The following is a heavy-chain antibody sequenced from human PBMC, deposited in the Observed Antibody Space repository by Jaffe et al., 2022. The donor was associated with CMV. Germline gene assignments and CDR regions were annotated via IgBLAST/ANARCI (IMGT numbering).Heavy chain of an antibody. CDR1: GLTVSGNF. CDR2: IYSGGNT. V-gene: IGHV3-53*02. Sequence: EVQLVETGGGLMQPGGSLRLSCAASGLTVSGNFMSWVRQAPGKGLEWVSIIYSGGNTYYADSVKGRFTISRDNSKNTLYLQMNSLTAEDTAVYYCARGTNSGSYLPYFDYWGQGTLVPVSS. J-gene: IGHJ4*02. CDR3: ARGTNSGSYLPYFDY. D-gene: IGHD1-26*01.